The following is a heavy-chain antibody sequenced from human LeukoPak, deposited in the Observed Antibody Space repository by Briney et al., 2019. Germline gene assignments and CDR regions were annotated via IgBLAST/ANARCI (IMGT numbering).Heavy chain of an antibody. Sequence: GGSLRLSCAASGFTFSNFAMHWVRQAPGKGLEWVSVISYDGSYKYYADSVKGRFTISRDNAKNSLYLQMNSLRAEDTAVYYCARALYDSSGYHSHFDYWGQGTLVTVSS. D-gene: IGHD3-22*01. J-gene: IGHJ4*02. CDR1: GFTFSNFA. V-gene: IGHV3-30*04. CDR2: ISYDGSYK. CDR3: ARALYDSSGYHSHFDY.